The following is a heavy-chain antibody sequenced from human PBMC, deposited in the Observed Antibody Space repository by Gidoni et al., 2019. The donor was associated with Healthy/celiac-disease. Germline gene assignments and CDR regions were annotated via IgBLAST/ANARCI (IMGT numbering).Heavy chain of an antibody. Sequence: QVQLVESGGGVVQPGRSLRLSCAASGFTFSSYGMHWVRQAPGKGLEWVAVISYDGSNKYYADSVKGRFTISRDNSKNTLYLQMNSLRAEDTAVYYCAKDLHRYSSSLVAVDYWGQGTLVTVSS. CDR2: ISYDGSNK. D-gene: IGHD6-6*01. J-gene: IGHJ4*02. CDR1: GFTFSSYG. CDR3: AKDLHRYSSSLVAVDY. V-gene: IGHV3-30*18.